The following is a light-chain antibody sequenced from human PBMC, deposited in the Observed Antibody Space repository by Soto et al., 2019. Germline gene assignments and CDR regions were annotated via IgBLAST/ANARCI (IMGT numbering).Light chain of an antibody. CDR3: QQYGYSRRT. J-gene: IGKJ1*01. Sequence: EMVLTQSPGTLPLSPGERATLTCRASQSVRSSSLAWYQQKPGQAPRLLIYGAPSRATGIPDRFTGSGSGTDFTLTSGRLEPEDFAVYYCQQYGYSRRTFGQGTKVEIK. CDR1: QSVRSSS. V-gene: IGKV3-20*01. CDR2: GAP.